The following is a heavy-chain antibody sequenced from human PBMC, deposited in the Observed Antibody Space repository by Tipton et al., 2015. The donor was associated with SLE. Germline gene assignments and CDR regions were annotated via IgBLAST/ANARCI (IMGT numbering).Heavy chain of an antibody. V-gene: IGHV4-34*01. CDR2: INHRGST. J-gene: IGHJ4*02. Sequence: TLSLTCAVYGGSFSGYYWRWIRQPPGKGLEWIGEINHRGSTNYNPSLKSRVTISVDTSKNQFSLKLSSVTAADTAVYYCASGVVAATLYFGYWGQGTRVPVSS. D-gene: IGHD2-15*01. CDR3: ASGVVAATLYFGY. CDR1: GGSFSGYY.